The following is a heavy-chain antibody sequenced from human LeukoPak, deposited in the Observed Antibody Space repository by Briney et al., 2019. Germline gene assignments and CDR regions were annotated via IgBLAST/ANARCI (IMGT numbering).Heavy chain of an antibody. J-gene: IGHJ4*02. Sequence: GGSLRLSCSASGFTFSIYTMQWVRRAPGKGLEHVSAISSNGGSTYYADSVKGRFTISRDNSKNTLYLQMSSLRAEDTAVYYCVKGWRCTSTSCPTILFDYWGQGTLVTVSS. CDR1: GFTFSIYT. CDR3: VKGWRCTSTSCPTILFDY. CDR2: ISSNGGST. V-gene: IGHV3-64D*09. D-gene: IGHD2-2*01.